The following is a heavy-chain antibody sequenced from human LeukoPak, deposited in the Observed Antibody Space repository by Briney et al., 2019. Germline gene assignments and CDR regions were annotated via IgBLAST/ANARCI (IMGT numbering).Heavy chain of an antibody. Sequence: ASVKVSCKASGYTFTGYYMHWVRQAPGQGLEWMGWINPNSGGTNYAQKFQGRVTMTRDTSISTAYMELSRLRSDDTAVYYCARDGYYYDSDAFDIWGQGTMVTVSS. V-gene: IGHV1-2*02. CDR1: GYTFTGYY. D-gene: IGHD3-22*01. CDR3: ARDGYYYDSDAFDI. J-gene: IGHJ3*02. CDR2: INPNSGGT.